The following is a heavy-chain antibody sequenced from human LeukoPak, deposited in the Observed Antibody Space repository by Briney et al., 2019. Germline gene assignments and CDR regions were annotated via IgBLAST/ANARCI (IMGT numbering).Heavy chain of an antibody. Sequence: ASVKVSCKASGYTFTGYYMHWVRQAPGQGLEWMGWINPNSGGKNYAQKFQGRVTMTRDTSISTAYMELSRLRSDDTAVYYCARDREGIAAAGTESYNWFDPWGQGTLVTVSS. J-gene: IGHJ5*02. D-gene: IGHD6-13*01. CDR3: ARDREGIAAAGTESYNWFDP. CDR1: GYTFTGYY. CDR2: INPNSGGK. V-gene: IGHV1-2*02.